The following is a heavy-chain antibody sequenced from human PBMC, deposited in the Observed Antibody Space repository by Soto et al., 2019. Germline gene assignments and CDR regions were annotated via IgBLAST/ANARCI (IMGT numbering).Heavy chain of an antibody. Sequence: QVQVVQSGAEVKQPGASVRVSCKASGNTLNAYYIHWVRQAPGQGLEWMGLINPNAGTTTYAQKFRDRFTMPRGSSPTTVYMELSSLRSDDTAFYYCASPDYDSGAPLFYYAMDVWGQGTTVTVSS. D-gene: IGHD3-16*01. CDR1: GNTLNAYY. CDR3: ASPDYDSGAPLFYYAMDV. V-gene: IGHV1-46*02. CDR2: INPNAGTT. J-gene: IGHJ6*02.